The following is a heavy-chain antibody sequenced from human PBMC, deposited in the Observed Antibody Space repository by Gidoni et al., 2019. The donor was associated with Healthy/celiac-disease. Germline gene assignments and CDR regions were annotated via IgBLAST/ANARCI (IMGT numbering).Heavy chain of an antibody. CDR3: ARGGYSSSSWHYYYYYMDV. V-gene: IGHV4-30-4*01. J-gene: IGHJ6*03. Sequence: QVQLQESGPGLVKPSQTLSLTCTVSGGSISSGDYYWSWIRQPPGKGLEWIGYIYYSGSTYYNPSLKMRVNISVDTSKNQFSLQLSSETAADTAGYYCARGGYSSSSWHYYYYYMDVWGKGTTVTVSS. CDR2: IYYSGST. D-gene: IGHD6-6*01. CDR1: GGSISSGDYY.